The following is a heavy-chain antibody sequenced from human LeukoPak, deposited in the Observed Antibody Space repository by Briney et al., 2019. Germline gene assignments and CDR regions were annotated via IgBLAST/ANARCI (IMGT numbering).Heavy chain of an antibody. J-gene: IGHJ3*02. CDR1: GFIFSRYG. Sequence: GSLRLSCAASGFIFSRYGMHWVRQAPGKGLEWVAFIQFDGINKYYADSVKGRFTISRDNSKNTLYLQMNSLRAEDTAVYYCARGYGSGSHDAFDIWGQGTMVTVSS. CDR2: IQFDGINK. V-gene: IGHV3-30*02. D-gene: IGHD3-10*01. CDR3: ARGYGSGSHDAFDI.